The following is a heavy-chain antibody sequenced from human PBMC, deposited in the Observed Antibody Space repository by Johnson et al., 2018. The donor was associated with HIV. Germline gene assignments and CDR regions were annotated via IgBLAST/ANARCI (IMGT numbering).Heavy chain of an antibody. CDR3: ARDQYSTSDDDAFDI. V-gene: IGHV3-20*04. Sequence: VQLVESGGGVVQPGGSLRLSCVASGFTFDDYGMTWVRQAPGKGLEWVSRINWNGAITAYADSVKGRFTISRDNAKNSLYLQMNSLRAEDTALYYCARDQYSTSDDDAFDIWGQGTMVTVSS. CDR2: INWNGAIT. D-gene: IGHD6-6*01. CDR1: GFTFDDYG. J-gene: IGHJ3*02.